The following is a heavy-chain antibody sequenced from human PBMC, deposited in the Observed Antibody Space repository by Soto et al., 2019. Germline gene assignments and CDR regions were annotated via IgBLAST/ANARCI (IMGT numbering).Heavy chain of an antibody. CDR3: ARAKITIFGVVITDYYYGMDV. D-gene: IGHD3-3*01. CDR1: GYTFTSYG. J-gene: IGHJ6*02. CDR2: ISAYNGNT. Sequence: GASVKVSCKASGYTFTSYGISWVRQAPGQGLEWMGWISAYNGNTNYAQKLQGRVTMTTDTSTSTAYMELRSLRSDDTAVHYCARAKITIFGVVITDYYYGMDVWGQGTTVTVSS. V-gene: IGHV1-18*01.